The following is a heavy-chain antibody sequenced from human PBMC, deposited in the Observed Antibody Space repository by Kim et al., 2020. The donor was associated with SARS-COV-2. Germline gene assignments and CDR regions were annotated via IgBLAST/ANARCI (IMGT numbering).Heavy chain of an antibody. Sequence: SETLSLTCTVSGGSISSSSYYWGWIRQPPGKGLEWIGSIYYSGSTYYNPSLKSRVTISVDTSKNQFSLKLSSVTAADTAVYYCARHVSIHLYGSSWYADAFDIWGQGTMVTVSS. CDR1: GGSISSSSYY. D-gene: IGHD6-13*01. CDR3: ARHVSIHLYGSSWYADAFDI. CDR2: IYYSGST. V-gene: IGHV4-39*01. J-gene: IGHJ3*02.